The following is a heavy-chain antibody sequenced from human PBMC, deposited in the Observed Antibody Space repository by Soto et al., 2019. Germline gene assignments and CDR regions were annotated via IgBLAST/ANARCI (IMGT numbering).Heavy chain of an antibody. Sequence: GGSLRLSCAASGFTFSSYAMSWVRQAPGKGPEWVSAISGSGGSTYYADSVKGRFTISRDNSKNTLYLQMNSLRAEDTAVYYCSKDLASGLYSSGWDDAFDIWGQGTMVTVSS. CDR2: ISGSGGST. J-gene: IGHJ3*02. CDR3: SKDLASGLYSSGWDDAFDI. V-gene: IGHV3-23*01. CDR1: GFTFSSYA. D-gene: IGHD6-19*01.